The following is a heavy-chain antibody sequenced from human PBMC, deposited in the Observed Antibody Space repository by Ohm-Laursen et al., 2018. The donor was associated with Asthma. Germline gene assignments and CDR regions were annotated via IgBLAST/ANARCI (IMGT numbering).Heavy chain of an antibody. Sequence: RSLRLSCTASGFTFNSYAMHWVRQAPGKGLEWVAVISYDGSNKYYADSVKGRFTISRDNSKNTLYLQMNGLRAEDTAVYYCARSTATVTTPDYWGQGTLVTVSS. V-gene: IGHV3-30-3*01. CDR2: ISYDGSNK. D-gene: IGHD4-17*01. CDR1: GFTFNSYA. J-gene: IGHJ4*02. CDR3: ARSTATVTTPDY.